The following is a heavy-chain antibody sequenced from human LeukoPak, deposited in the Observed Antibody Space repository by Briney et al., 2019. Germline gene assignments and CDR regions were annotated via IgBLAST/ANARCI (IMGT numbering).Heavy chain of an antibody. CDR3: ASLQYSSGWPFDY. Sequence: SETLSLTCSVSGGSISSTTYYWGWIRQPPGKGLEWIGNIYYSGSTYYNPSLKSRVTISVDTSKNQFSLKLSSVTAADTAVYYCASLQYSSGWPFDYWGQGTLVTVSS. D-gene: IGHD6-19*01. V-gene: IGHV4-39*01. J-gene: IGHJ4*02. CDR2: IYYSGST. CDR1: GGSISSTTYY.